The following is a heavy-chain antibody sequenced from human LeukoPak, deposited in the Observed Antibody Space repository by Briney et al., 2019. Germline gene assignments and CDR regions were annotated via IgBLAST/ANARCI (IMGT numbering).Heavy chain of an antibody. D-gene: IGHD3-10*01. Sequence: SETLSLTCAVSGYSISSGYYWGWIRQPPGKGLEWIGSIYHSGSTYYNPSLKSRVTISVDTSKNQFSLKLSSVTAADTAVYYCARASSGSYYAFDYWGQGTLVTVSS. CDR3: ARASSGSYYAFDY. J-gene: IGHJ4*02. V-gene: IGHV4-38-2*01. CDR1: GYSISSGYY. CDR2: IYHSGST.